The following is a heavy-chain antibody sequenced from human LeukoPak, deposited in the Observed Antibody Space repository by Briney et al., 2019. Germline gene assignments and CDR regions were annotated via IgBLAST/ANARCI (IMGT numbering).Heavy chain of an antibody. V-gene: IGHV3-66*01. J-gene: IGHJ5*02. CDR1: GFTFSSYG. CDR3: AGGPKQQLLWGRASNGFDP. CDR2: IYSGGST. D-gene: IGHD2-2*01. Sequence: GGSLRLSCAASGFTFSSYGMHWVRQAPGKGLEWVSVIYSGGSTHYADSVKGRFTISRDNSKNMLYLQMNSLRAEDTAVYYCAGGPKQQLLWGRASNGFDPWGQGTLVTVSS.